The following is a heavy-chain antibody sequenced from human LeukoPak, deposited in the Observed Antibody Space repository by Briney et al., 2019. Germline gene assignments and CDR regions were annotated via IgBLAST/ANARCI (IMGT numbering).Heavy chain of an antibody. CDR3: ARSRGGYDFWSSKPHGFDP. V-gene: IGHV1-18*01. CDR1: GYTFTSYG. J-gene: IGHJ5*02. Sequence: ASVKVSCKASGYTFTSYGISWVRQAPGQGLEWMGWISAYNGNTNYAQKLQGRVTMTTDTSTSTAYMELRSLRSDDTAVYYCARSRGGYDFWSSKPHGFDPWGQGTLVTVSS. D-gene: IGHD3-3*01. CDR2: ISAYNGNT.